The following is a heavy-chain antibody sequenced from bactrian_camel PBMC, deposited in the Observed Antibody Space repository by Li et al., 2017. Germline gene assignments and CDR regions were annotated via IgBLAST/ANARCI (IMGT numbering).Heavy chain of an antibody. D-gene: IGHD2*01. CDR2: IAVGGGTT. CDR1: GFLFSSNA. J-gene: IGHJ4*01. Sequence: VQLVESGGGLVQPGGSLRISCAASGFLFSSNAMNWVRQAQGKRLEWVSSIAVGGGTTLYADSVKGRFTISRDNAKNMLYLQMNDLQPTDTGLYYCSTKLSERGQGTQVTVS. V-gene: IGHV3S40*01.